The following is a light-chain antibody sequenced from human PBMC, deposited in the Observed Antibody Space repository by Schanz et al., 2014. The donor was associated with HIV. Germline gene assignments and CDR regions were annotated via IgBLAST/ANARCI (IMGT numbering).Light chain of an antibody. J-gene: IGKJ1*01. Sequence: DIVMTQSPDSLAVSLGERATIDCKSSQSVLYTSNNQSYLAWYQQKSGQPPRLLLYWASTRKSGVPDRFSGSGSGTNFTLAISSLQAEDVAVYYCQQYYISPWTFGQGTMVEIK. V-gene: IGKV4-1*01. CDR1: QSVLYTSNNQSY. CDR3: QQYYISPWT. CDR2: WAS.